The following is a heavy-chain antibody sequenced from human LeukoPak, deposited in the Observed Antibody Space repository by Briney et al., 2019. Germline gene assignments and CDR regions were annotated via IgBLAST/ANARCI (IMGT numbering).Heavy chain of an antibody. CDR3: ARVARIAAAGTFQH. Sequence: ASVKVSCKASGYTFTSYGISWVRQAPGQGLEWMGLISAYNGNTNYAQKLQGRVTMTTDTSTSTAYMELRSLRSDDTAVYYCARVARIAAAGTFQHWGQGTLVTVSS. D-gene: IGHD6-13*01. CDR2: ISAYNGNT. J-gene: IGHJ1*01. V-gene: IGHV1-18*01. CDR1: GYTFTSYG.